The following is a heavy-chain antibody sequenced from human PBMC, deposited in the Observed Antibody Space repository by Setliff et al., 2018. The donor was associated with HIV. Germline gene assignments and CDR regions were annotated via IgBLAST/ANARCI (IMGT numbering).Heavy chain of an antibody. CDR1: GYTFTSYG. Sequence: ASVKVSCKTSGYTFTSYGISWVRQAPGQGLEWMGWISVYNGNTNYAQKLQGRVTMTTDTSTSAAYMELRSLRSDDTAVYYCAREGIVGATLRYYYYAMDVWGQGTTVTVSS. V-gene: IGHV1-18*01. CDR3: AREGIVGATLRYYYYAMDV. D-gene: IGHD1-26*01. CDR2: ISVYNGNT. J-gene: IGHJ6*02.